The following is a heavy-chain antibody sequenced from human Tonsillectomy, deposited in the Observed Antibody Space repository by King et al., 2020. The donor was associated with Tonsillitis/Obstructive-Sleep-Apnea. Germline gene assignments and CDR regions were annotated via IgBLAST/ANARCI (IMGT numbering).Heavy chain of an antibody. V-gene: IGHV1-2*06. Sequence: VKLVESGTEVKKPGASVKVSCTASGYTFTAYYMHWVRQVPGQGLEWMGRINPHTGDTNYAQNFQGRLTMTRDTSISAVYMELSSLRSDDTAIYYCAIYGDYLDAFDIWGQGTMVTVSS. CDR2: INPHTGDT. D-gene: IGHD4-17*01. CDR1: GYTFTAYY. J-gene: IGHJ3*02. CDR3: AIYGDYLDAFDI.